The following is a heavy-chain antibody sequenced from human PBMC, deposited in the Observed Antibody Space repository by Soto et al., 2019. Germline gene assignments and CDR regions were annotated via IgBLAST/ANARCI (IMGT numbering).Heavy chain of an antibody. CDR2: IWYDGSKK. CDR3: ARGTAAGPKGWFDP. D-gene: IGHD6-13*01. V-gene: IGHV3-33*01. J-gene: IGHJ5*02. Sequence: QVQLVESGGGVVQPGRSLRLSCAASGFIFSNYGMHWVRQAPGKGLEWVAVIWYDGSKKYNTDSVKGRFTISRDNSKNTLYIQMSTLRADGTAGYYCARGTAAGPKGWFDPWGQGTLVTVSS. CDR1: GFIFSNYG.